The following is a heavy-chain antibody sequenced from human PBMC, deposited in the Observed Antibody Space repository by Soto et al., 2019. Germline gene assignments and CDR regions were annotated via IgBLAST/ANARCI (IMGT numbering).Heavy chain of an antibody. Sequence: SETLSLTCTVSGGSISSYYCSWIRQPPGKGLEWIGYIYYSGSTNYNPSLKSRVTISVDTSKNQFSLKLSSVTAADTAVYYCARYSYGPVGDWFDPWGQGTLVTVSS. CDR1: GGSISSYY. CDR2: IYYSGST. D-gene: IGHD5-18*01. V-gene: IGHV4-59*01. J-gene: IGHJ5*02. CDR3: ARYSYGPVGDWFDP.